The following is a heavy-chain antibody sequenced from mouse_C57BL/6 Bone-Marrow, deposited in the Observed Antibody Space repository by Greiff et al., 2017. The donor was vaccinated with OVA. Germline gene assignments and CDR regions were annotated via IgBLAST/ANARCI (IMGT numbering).Heavy chain of an antibody. D-gene: IGHD2-3*01. CDR2: IDPSDSYT. Sequence: QVQLQQPGAELVMPGASVKLSCKASGYTFTSYWMHWVKQRPGQGLEWIGEIDPSDSYTNYNQKFKGKSTLTVDKSSSTAYMQLSSLTSEDSAVYYCARGDGYYYWGQGTTLTVSS. J-gene: IGHJ2*01. V-gene: IGHV1-69*01. CDR3: ARGDGYYY. CDR1: GYTFTSYW.